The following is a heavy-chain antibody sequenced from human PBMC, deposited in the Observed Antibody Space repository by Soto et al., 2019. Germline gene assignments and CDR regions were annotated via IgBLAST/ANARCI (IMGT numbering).Heavy chain of an antibody. V-gene: IGHV3-23*01. CDR1: GFTFSSYS. CDR2: ISGSGSST. Sequence: GGSLRLSCAASGFTFSSYSMNLVRQAPGKGLEWVSAISGSGSSTYYADSVKGRFTISRDNSKNTLYLQMNSLRAEDTAVYYCARRGHGLDVWGQGTTVTVSS. J-gene: IGHJ6*02. CDR3: ARRGHGLDV.